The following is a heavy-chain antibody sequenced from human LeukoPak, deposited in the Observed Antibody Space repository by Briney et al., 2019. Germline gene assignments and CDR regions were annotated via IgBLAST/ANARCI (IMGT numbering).Heavy chain of an antibody. J-gene: IGHJ4*02. CDR2: IRSKTDGGTT. V-gene: IGHV3-15*01. CDR1: GFSLINAW. CDR3: TTGHY. Sequence: GGSLRLSCAASGFSLINAWMSWVRQAPGKGLEWVGRIRSKTDGGTTDYAAPVKGRFTFSRDDSKNTLCMEMNSLKTEDTAVYYCTTGHYWGQGTLVTVSS.